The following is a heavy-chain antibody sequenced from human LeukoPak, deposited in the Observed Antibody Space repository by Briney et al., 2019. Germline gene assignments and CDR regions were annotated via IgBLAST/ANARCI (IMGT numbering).Heavy chain of an antibody. CDR1: GYSISSGYY. V-gene: IGHV4-38-2*02. J-gene: IGHJ3*02. CDR3: GGVWGSWGLVIINVVFDI. Sequence: SETLSLTCTVSGYSISSGYYRGWIRQPPGKGLEWIGSIYHSGSTYYNPSLKSRVTISVDTSKNQFSLKLSSVTAADTAVYYFGGVWGSWGLVIINVVFDIWGKGKMV. D-gene: IGHD3-3*01. CDR2: IYHSGST.